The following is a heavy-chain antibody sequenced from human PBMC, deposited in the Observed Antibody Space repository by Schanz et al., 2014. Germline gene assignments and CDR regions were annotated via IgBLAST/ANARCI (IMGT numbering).Heavy chain of an antibody. V-gene: IGHV4-39*07. J-gene: IGHJ4*02. CDR3: ARGRVVPAAPEFDY. D-gene: IGHD2-2*01. Sequence: QLQLQESGPGLVKPSETLSLTCTVSGASVSTSGYYWGWIRQPPGKGLEWIGSIYNSGSTLYNTSLKSRVTISVDTSKNQFSLKLSSVTAADTAVYYCARGRVVPAAPEFDYWGQGILVAVSS. CDR2: IYNSGST. CDR1: GASVSTSGYY.